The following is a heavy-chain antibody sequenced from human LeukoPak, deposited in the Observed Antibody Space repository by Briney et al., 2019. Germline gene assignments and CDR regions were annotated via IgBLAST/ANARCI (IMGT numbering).Heavy chain of an antibody. D-gene: IGHD3-3*01. CDR3: ARVVWSGYMNWFDP. CDR1: GYTFTSYG. J-gene: IGHJ5*02. Sequence: ASVNVSCKASGYTFTSYGISWVRQAPGQGLEWMGWISAYNGNTNYAQKLQGRVTMTTDTSTSTAYMELRSLRSDDTAVYYCARVVWSGYMNWFDPWGQGTLVTVSS. V-gene: IGHV1-18*01. CDR2: ISAYNGNT.